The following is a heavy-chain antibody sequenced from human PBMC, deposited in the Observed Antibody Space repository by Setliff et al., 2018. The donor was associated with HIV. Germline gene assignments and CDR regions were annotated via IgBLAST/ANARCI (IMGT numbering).Heavy chain of an antibody. Sequence: GASVKVSCKAFGYTFSDYSIIWVRQAPGQGPEWMGWISDHNGNTNYAQKIQGRVTLTIDTSTSTAYMELRTLRSDDTAVYYCAREAANYAFDIWGQGTMVTVS. CDR1: GYTFSDYS. CDR2: ISDHNGNT. D-gene: IGHD2-15*01. V-gene: IGHV1-18*01. J-gene: IGHJ3*02. CDR3: AREAANYAFDI.